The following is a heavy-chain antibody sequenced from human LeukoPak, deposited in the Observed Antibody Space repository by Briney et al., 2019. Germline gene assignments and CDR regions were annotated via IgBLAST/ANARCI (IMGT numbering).Heavy chain of an antibody. CDR1: GFTFDDYA. J-gene: IGHJ5*01. CDR3: AKDKTRWQQPSWFDS. CDR2: ISWDGGST. V-gene: IGHV3-43D*03. Sequence: PGGSLRLSCATSGFTFDDYAMHWVRQAPGKGLEWISLISWDGGSTYYEDSVKGRFTISRDNSKNSLYLQMNSLRAEDTALYYCAKDKTRWQQPSWFDSWGQGTLVTVSS. D-gene: IGHD6-13*01.